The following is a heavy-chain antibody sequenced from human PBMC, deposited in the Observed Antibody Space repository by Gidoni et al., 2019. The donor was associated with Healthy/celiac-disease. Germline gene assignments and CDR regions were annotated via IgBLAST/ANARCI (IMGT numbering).Heavy chain of an antibody. CDR2: RWYDGSNK. J-gene: IGHJ6*02. D-gene: IGHD3-10*01. CDR1: GFTFSRYG. V-gene: IGHV3-33*01. CDR3: ARYLEPVYYGSGIAYGMDV. Sequence: QVQLVESGGGVGQPGRSLRRSCAASGFTFSRYGLHWVRQAPGKGVEWGAVRWYDGSNKYYADSVKGRFTISRDNSKNTLYLQMNSLRAEDTAVYYCARYLEPVYYGSGIAYGMDVWGQGTTVTVSS.